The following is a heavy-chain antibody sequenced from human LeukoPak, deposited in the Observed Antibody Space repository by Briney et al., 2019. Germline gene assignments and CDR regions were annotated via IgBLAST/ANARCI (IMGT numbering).Heavy chain of an antibody. Sequence: PSETLSLTCTVSGGSISSSSYYWGWIRQPPGKGLEWIGEINHSGSTNYNPSLKSRVTISVDTSKNQFSLKLSSVTAADTAVYYCAVNYDYGDERFDPWGQGTLVTVSS. V-gene: IGHV4-39*07. CDR3: AVNYDYGDERFDP. J-gene: IGHJ5*02. CDR2: INHSGST. D-gene: IGHD4-17*01. CDR1: GGSISSSSYY.